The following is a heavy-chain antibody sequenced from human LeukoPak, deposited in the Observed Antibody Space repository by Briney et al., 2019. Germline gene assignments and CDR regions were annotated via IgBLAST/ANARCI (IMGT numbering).Heavy chain of an antibody. D-gene: IGHD3-10*01. J-gene: IGHJ4*02. CDR1: GFTFNSYG. CDR3: ARVLAMVRGVIDY. CDR2: IRFDGSYK. V-gene: IGHV3-30*02. Sequence: GGSLRLSCAASGFTFNSYGMLWVRQAPGKGLEWVAFIRFDGSYKYYADSVKGRFTISRDTSKNTLYLQMNSLRAEDTAVYYCARVLAMVRGVIDYWGQGTLVTVSS.